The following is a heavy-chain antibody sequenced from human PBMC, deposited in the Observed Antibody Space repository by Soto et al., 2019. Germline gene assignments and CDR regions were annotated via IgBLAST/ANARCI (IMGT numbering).Heavy chain of an antibody. J-gene: IGHJ4*02. CDR3: AQRSGFYTGIDY. CDR1: GDSTSSGDYY. Sequence: QVQLQESGPGLVKPSQTLSLTCTVSGDSTSSGDYYWSWIRQPPGKGLEWIGSFYYSGSTYYNPSLKSRVTISVDTSKTQFSLTVSSVTAADTALYYCAQRSGFYTGIDYWGRGTLVTVSS. CDR2: FYYSGST. V-gene: IGHV4-30-4*01. D-gene: IGHD3-3*01.